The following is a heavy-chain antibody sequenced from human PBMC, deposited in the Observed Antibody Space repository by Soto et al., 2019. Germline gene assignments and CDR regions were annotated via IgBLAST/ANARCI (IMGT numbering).Heavy chain of an antibody. CDR3: ARLTGIAVAGTWYFDY. Sequence: QVQLQESGPGLVKPSETLSLTCTVSGGSISSYYWSWIRQPPGKGLEWIGYIYYSGSTNYNPSLKSRVTISVDTSKNQFSLKLSSVTAADTAVYYCARLTGIAVAGTWYFDYWGQGTLVTVSS. CDR1: GGSISSYY. V-gene: IGHV4-59*01. D-gene: IGHD6-19*01. J-gene: IGHJ4*02. CDR2: IYYSGST.